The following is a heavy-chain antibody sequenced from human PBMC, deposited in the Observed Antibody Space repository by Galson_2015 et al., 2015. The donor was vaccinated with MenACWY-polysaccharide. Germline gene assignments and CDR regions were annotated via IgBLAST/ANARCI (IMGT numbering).Heavy chain of an antibody. CDR1: GYTFTSFG. V-gene: IGHV1-18*01. CDR3: ARDPGSGSPYYFDY. CDR2: ISGYDGHT. D-gene: IGHD3-10*01. Sequence: SVKVSCKASGYTFTSFGISWVRQAPGQGLEWMGWISGYDGHTNYAQKFQGRVTMNTDTSTSTAYMELRSLRSDDTAVYYCARDPGSGSPYYFDYWGQGTLVTVSS. J-gene: IGHJ4*02.